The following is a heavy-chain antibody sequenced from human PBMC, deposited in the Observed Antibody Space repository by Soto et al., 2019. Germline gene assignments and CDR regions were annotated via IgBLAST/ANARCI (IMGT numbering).Heavy chain of an antibody. J-gene: IGHJ4*02. D-gene: IGHD2-8*01. Sequence: EVQLVESGGGLVQPGEALRLACAASGFSIRKYWMHWVRQAPGKGPVWVSYISGDGTTTDYAGSVKGRFTISRYNAKNTLFLQMDSLRVEDTAIYFCAIQDCTNDVCLEAAVTVGGALEYWGRGAQVTVSS. CDR1: GFSIRKYW. CDR3: AIQDCTNDVCLEAAVTVGGALEY. V-gene: IGHV3-74*01. CDR2: ISGDGTTT.